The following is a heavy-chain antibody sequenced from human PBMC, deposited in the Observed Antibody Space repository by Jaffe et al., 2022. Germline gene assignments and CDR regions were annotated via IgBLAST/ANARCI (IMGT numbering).Heavy chain of an antibody. CDR2: ISWDGGST. Sequence: EVQLVESGGVVVQPGGSLRLSCAASGFTFDDYAMHWVRQAPGKGLEWVSLISWDGGSTYYADSVKGRFTISRDNSKNSLYLQMNSLRAEDTALYYCAKVDSSGWGGPFDYWGQGTLVTVSS. J-gene: IGHJ4*02. CDR1: GFTFDDYA. D-gene: IGHD6-19*01. CDR3: AKVDSSGWGGPFDY. V-gene: IGHV3-43D*04.